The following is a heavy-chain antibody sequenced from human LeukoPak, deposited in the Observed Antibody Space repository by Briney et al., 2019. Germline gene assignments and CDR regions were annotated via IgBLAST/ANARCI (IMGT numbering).Heavy chain of an antibody. J-gene: IGHJ4*02. D-gene: IGHD4-17*01. Sequence: GRSLRLSCAASGFTFSSYGMHWVRQAPGKGLEWVAVISYDGSNKYYADSVKGRFTISRDNSKNTLYLQVNSLRAEDTAVYYCAKDRSDGDYVGYYFDYWGQGTLVAVSS. V-gene: IGHV3-30*18. CDR2: ISYDGSNK. CDR3: AKDRSDGDYVGYYFDY. CDR1: GFTFSSYG.